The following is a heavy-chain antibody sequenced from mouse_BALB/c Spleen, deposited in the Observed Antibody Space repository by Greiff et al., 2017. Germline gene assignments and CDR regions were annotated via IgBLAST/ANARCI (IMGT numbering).Heavy chain of an antibody. CDR2: ISNGGGST. CDR3: ARFTTVYAMDY. D-gene: IGHD1-1*01. Sequence: EVQVVESGGGLVQPGGSLKLSCAASGFTFSSYTMSWVRQTPEKRLEWVAYISNGGGSTYYPDTVKGRFTISRDNAKNTLYLQMSSLKSEDTAMYYCARFTTVYAMDYWGQGTSVTVSS. CDR1: GFTFSSYT. V-gene: IGHV5-12-2*01. J-gene: IGHJ4*01.